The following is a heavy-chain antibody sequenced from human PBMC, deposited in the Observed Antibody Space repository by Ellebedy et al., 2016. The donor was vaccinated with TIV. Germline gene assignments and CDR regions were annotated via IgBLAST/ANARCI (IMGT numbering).Heavy chain of an antibody. D-gene: IGHD2/OR15-2a*01. CDR3: ARVLYYLGNWFDP. V-gene: IGHV3-23*01. CDR2: ISGSGGST. J-gene: IGHJ5*02. Sequence: GGSLRLXXAASGFTFSSYAMSWVRQAPGKGLEWVSTISGSGGSTHYADSVKGRFTISRDNAKNSLYLQMNSLRAEDTAVYYCARVLYYLGNWFDPWGQGTLVTVSS. CDR1: GFTFSSYA.